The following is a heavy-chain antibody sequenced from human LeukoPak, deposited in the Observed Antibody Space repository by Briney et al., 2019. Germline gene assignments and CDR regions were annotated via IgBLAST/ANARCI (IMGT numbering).Heavy chain of an antibody. D-gene: IGHD6-19*01. CDR3: ARTSNGYSNGWYYYYYMDV. Sequence: SVKVSSKASGGTFSSYAISWVRQAPGQGLEWMGGIIPIFGTANYAQKFQGRVTITTDESTSTAYMELSSLRSEDTAVYYCARTSNGYSNGWYYYYYMDVWGKGTTVTVSS. J-gene: IGHJ6*03. V-gene: IGHV1-69*05. CDR2: IIPIFGTA. CDR1: GGTFSSYA.